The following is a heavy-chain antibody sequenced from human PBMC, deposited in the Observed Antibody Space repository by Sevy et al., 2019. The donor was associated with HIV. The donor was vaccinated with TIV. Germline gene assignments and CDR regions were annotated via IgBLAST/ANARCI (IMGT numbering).Heavy chain of an antibody. CDR2: ISWNSGSI. Sequence: GGSLRLSCAASGFTFDDYAIYWVRQAPGKGLEWVSGISWNSGSIGYADSVKGQFTISRDNAKNSLYLQMNSLRPEDTALYYCAKGYRYGLPIQYGMDVWGQGTTVTVSS. CDR3: AKGYRYGLPIQYGMDV. CDR1: GFTFDDYA. V-gene: IGHV3-9*01. D-gene: IGHD5-18*01. J-gene: IGHJ6*02.